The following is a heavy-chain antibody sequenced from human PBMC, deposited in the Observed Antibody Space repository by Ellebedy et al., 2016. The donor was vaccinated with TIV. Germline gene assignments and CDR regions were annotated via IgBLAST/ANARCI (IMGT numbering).Heavy chain of an antibody. Sequence: GESLKISCAASGFSTSGMHWVRQPPGKGLEWVAFIRSDGSAKYYADSVTGRFTISRDDSKNTLYLQMDSLRTEDTALYYCAEGAHPVPTVMAVWGQGTTVTVSS. CDR1: GFSTSG. D-gene: IGHD4-17*01. V-gene: IGHV3-30*02. J-gene: IGHJ6*02. CDR3: AEGAHPVPTVMAV. CDR2: IRSDGSAK.